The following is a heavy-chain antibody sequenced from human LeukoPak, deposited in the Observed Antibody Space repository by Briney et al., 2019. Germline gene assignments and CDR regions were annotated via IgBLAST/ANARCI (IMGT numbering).Heavy chain of an antibody. CDR2: IYYSGST. Sequence: SETLSLTCTVSGGSVSSGSYYWSWIRQPPGKGLEWIGYIYYSGSTNYKPSLKSRVIISLDTSKNQFSLKLSSVTAADTAVYYCARGGIVGVSLDDWGQGTLVTVSS. D-gene: IGHD1-26*01. J-gene: IGHJ4*02. V-gene: IGHV4-61*01. CDR1: GGSVSSGSYY. CDR3: ARGGIVGVSLDD.